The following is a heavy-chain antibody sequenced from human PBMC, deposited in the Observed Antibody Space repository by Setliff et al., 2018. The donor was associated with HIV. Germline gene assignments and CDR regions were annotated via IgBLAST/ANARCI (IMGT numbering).Heavy chain of an antibody. Sequence: LSLTCALYGGSFSDYYWSWIRQPPGMGLEWIGGVNRGRRTNYNSSLKSRVTISIDTSRNQFSLTVSSVTAADTAVYYCAREIPYSYGGRGHPLWGQGTLVTVSS. V-gene: IGHV4-34*01. CDR1: GGSFSDYY. J-gene: IGHJ4*02. CDR2: VNRGRRT. CDR3: AREIPYSYGGRGHPL. D-gene: IGHD3-22*01.